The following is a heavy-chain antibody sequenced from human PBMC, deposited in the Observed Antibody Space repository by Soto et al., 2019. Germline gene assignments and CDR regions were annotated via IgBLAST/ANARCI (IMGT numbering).Heavy chain of an antibody. CDR2: INAGNGNT. D-gene: IGHD2-2*01. V-gene: IGHV1-3*01. Sequence: AASVKVSCKASGYTFTSYAMHWVRQAPGQRLEWMGWINAGNGNTKYSQKFQGRVTITRDTSASTAYMELSSLRSEDTAVYYCARGDYCSSTSCYADSYYYYGMDVWGQGTTVPVSS. J-gene: IGHJ6*01. CDR3: ARGDYCSSTSCYADSYYYYGMDV. CDR1: GYTFTSYA.